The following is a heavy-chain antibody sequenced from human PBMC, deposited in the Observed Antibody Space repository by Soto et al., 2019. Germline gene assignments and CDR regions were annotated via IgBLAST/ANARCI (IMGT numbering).Heavy chain of an antibody. CDR1: GFTFSSFG. Sequence: QVQLVESGGGVVQPGRSLRLSCAVSGFTFSSFGMDWVRQAPGKGLEWVALISYDGSDQYYADSVKGRFTISRDNSKNTLFLEMNSLRPEDTAVYYCVKETLSGWRTLDYWGQGTPVTVSS. CDR2: ISYDGSDQ. J-gene: IGHJ4*02. V-gene: IGHV3-30*18. CDR3: VKETLSGWRTLDY. D-gene: IGHD6-19*01.